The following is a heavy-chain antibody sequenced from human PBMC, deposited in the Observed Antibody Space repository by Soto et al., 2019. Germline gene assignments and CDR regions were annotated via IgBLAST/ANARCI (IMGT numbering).Heavy chain of an antibody. Sequence: KAGGSLRLSCATSGFTFSSYSMNWVRQAPGMGLEWVSSISSSSRYIYYADSVRGRFTISRDNAKNSLYLQINSLRAEDTAVYYCARDRLVAATSAPPYCYYGMDVWGQGTTVTVSS. V-gene: IGHV3-21*01. CDR2: ISSSSRYI. CDR3: ARDRLVAATSAPPYCYYGMDV. J-gene: IGHJ6*02. D-gene: IGHD2-15*01. CDR1: GFTFSSYS.